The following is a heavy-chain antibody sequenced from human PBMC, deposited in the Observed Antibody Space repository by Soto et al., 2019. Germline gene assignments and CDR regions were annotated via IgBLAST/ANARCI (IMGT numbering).Heavy chain of an antibody. CDR3: ARSRYYDSSGYRALDAFDI. D-gene: IGHD3-22*01. V-gene: IGHV1-24*01. CDR2: FDPEDGET. J-gene: IGHJ3*02. CDR1: GYTLTELS. Sequence: ASVKVSFTVSGYTLTELSMHWVRQAPGKGLEWMGGFDPEDGETIYAQKFQGRVTMTEDTSTDTAYMELSSLRSEDTAVYYCARSRYYDSSGYRALDAFDIWGQGTMVTVSS.